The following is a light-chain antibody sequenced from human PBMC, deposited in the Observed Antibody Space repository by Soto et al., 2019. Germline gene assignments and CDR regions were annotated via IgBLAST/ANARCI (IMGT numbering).Light chain of an antibody. CDR3: QASHSFLWGT. Sequence: DIQMTQSPSSLSASVGDRVTITCRTSQSISTSLNWYQQKPGRAPRVLIYGASSLHSGVPSRFSVGGSVTDFTLTISSLQPDDFATYYCQASHSFLWGTFGPGTKVHIK. J-gene: IGKJ1*01. CDR2: GAS. CDR1: QSISTS. V-gene: IGKV1-39*01.